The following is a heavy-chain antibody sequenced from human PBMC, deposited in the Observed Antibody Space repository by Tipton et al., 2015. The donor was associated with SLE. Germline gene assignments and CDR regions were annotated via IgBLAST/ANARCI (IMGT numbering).Heavy chain of an antibody. D-gene: IGHD6-13*01. J-gene: IGHJ2*01. CDR2: ISSSGRTI. CDR1: GFTFSDYY. Sequence: SLRLSCAASGFTFSDYYMSWIRQAPGKGLEWVSYISSSGRTIYYADSVKGRFTISRDNAKNSLYLQMNSLRAEDTAVYYCARKAAAGPGVDWYFDLWGRGTLVTVSS. V-gene: IGHV3-11*01. CDR3: ARKAAAGPGVDWYFDL.